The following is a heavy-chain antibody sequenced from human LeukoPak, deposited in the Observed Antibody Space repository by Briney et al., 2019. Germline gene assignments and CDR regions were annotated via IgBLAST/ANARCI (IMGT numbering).Heavy chain of an antibody. Sequence: GRSLRLSCAASGFTFSSYAMLWVRQAPGKGLEWVAVISYDGSNKYYADSVKGRFTISRDNSKNTLYLQMNSLRAEDTAVYYCARGSSGGFDPWGQGTLVTVSS. CDR1: GFTFSSYA. J-gene: IGHJ5*02. CDR3: ARGSSGGFDP. V-gene: IGHV3-30*01. CDR2: ISYDGSNK.